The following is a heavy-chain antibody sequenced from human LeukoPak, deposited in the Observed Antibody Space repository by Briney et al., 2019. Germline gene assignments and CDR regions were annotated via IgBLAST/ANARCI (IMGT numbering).Heavy chain of an antibody. Sequence: SETLSLTCTVSGGSISSSDYYWGWIRQPPGKGLEWIGSIYKSGSTHSNPSLKSRVTISVDTSKNQFSLKLSSVTAADTAVYYCARHYISGWLHSAFDIWGQGTMVTVSS. V-gene: IGHV4-39*01. CDR1: GGSISSSDYY. CDR3: ARHYISGWLHSAFDI. J-gene: IGHJ3*02. D-gene: IGHD5-12*01. CDR2: IYKSGST.